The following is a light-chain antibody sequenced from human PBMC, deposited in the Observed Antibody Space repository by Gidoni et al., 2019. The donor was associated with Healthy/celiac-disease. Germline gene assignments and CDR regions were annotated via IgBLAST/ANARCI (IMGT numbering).Light chain of an antibody. CDR3: QQSDSTLWT. V-gene: IGKV1-39*01. CDR1: KDISSY. CDR2: AAS. J-gene: IGKJ1*01. Sequence: DTQMPQPPSPLSASVGDRVTITCRASKDISSYLNWYQQKPGKAPKLLIYAASSLESGVPSRFSGSGSGTDFTLTISSLQPEEIATYYCQQSDSTLWTFGQGTKVEIK.